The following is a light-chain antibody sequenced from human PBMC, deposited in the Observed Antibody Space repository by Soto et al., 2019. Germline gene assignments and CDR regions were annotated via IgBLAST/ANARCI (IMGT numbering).Light chain of an antibody. J-gene: IGLJ1*01. Sequence: QCVMTEPPCPYGPPGRTIRISCPAPTSAIGASHFVSWYQHLPGRAPTAIIFEATTRPSGVSDRCSGSKAGITASLTNAEGQADDEAKCFCISYKTDNTFVFGTGTKV. CDR2: EAT. CDR1: TSAIGASHF. V-gene: IGLV2-14*01. CDR3: ISYKTDNTFV.